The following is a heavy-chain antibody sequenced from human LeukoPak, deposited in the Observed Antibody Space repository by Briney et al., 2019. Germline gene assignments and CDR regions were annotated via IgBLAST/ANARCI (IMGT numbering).Heavy chain of an antibody. CDR3: ARKYSSGWYYYFDY. V-gene: IGHV4-38-2*01. Sequence: SETLSLTCAVSGYSISSGYYWGWIRQPPGKGLEWIGSIYHSGSTYYNPSLKSRVTISVDTSKNQFSLKLSSVTAADTAVYYCARKYSSGWYYYFDYWGEGTLVTVSS. CDR1: GYSISSGYY. J-gene: IGHJ4*02. CDR2: IYHSGST. D-gene: IGHD6-19*01.